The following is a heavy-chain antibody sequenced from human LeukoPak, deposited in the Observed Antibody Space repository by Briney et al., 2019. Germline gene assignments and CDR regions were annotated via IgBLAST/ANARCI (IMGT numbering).Heavy chain of an antibody. CDR1: GFTFSIYS. CDR2: ISSTSSTI. V-gene: IGHV3-48*01. D-gene: IGHD3-10*01. CDR3: AKAVGVGFGDLIRGGIFDY. J-gene: IGHJ4*02. Sequence: PGGSLRLSCSASGFTFSIYSMSWVRQAPGKGLEWVSYISSTSSTISYADSVKGRFTISRDNAENSLYLQMNSLRGEDTAVYYCAKAVGVGFGDLIRGGIFDYWGQGTLVTVSS.